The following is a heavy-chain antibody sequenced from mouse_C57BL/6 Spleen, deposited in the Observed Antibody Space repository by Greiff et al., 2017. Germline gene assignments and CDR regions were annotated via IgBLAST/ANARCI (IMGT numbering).Heavy chain of an antibody. CDR2: INPSTGGT. V-gene: IGHV1-42*01. CDR3: ARRRDYYDYFDV. CDR1: GYSFTGYY. D-gene: IGHD2-4*01. Sequence: EVQLQESGPELVKPGASVKISCKASGYSFTGYYMNWVKQSPEKSLEWIGEINPSTGGTTYNQKFKAKATLTVDKSSSTAYMQLKSLTSADSAVYYCARRRDYYDYFDVWGTGTTVTVSS. J-gene: IGHJ1*03.